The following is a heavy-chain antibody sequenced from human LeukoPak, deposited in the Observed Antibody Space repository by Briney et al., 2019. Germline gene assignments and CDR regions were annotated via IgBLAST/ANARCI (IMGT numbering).Heavy chain of an antibody. V-gene: IGHV3-48*01. J-gene: IGHJ4*02. D-gene: IGHD5-18*01. CDR2: IGYGSTPI. CDR1: GFTLTTYS. Sequence: GGSLRLSCTASGFTLTTYSMNWVRQAPGKALEWISYIGYGSTPIHYADSVKGRFTISRDDAKDSLYLQMNFLRAEDTAVYYCARKGAYSYGHPNYFDYWGQGTLVTVSS. CDR3: ARKGAYSYGHPNYFDY.